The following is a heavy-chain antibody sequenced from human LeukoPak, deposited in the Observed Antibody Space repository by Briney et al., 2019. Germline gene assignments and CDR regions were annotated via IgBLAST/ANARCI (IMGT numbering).Heavy chain of an antibody. J-gene: IGHJ4*02. V-gene: IGHV4-4*07. CDR2: IYSSGST. CDR1: GDSTSDYY. CDR3: ARDEDSSGFYYFDY. Sequence: SETLSLTCTVSGDSTSDYYWSWVRQPAGKGLEWMGRIYSSGSTHYNPSLKSRVTMSVDASRNQFSLRLTSATAADTAVYYCARDEDSSGFYYFDYWGQGTLVTVPS. D-gene: IGHD6-19*01.